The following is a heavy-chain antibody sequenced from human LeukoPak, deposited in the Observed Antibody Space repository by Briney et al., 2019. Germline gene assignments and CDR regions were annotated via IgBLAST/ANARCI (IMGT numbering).Heavy chain of an antibody. V-gene: IGHV4-34*01. CDR2: INHSGST. J-gene: IGHJ1*01. D-gene: IGHD6-19*01. Sequence: SETLSLTCAVYGGPFSGYYWSWIRQPPGKGLEWIGEINHSGSTNYNPSLKSRVTISVDTSKNQSSLKLSSVTAADTAVYYCAAKQWLVRRGYFQHWGQGTLVTVSS. CDR3: AAKQWLVRRGYFQH. CDR1: GGPFSGYY.